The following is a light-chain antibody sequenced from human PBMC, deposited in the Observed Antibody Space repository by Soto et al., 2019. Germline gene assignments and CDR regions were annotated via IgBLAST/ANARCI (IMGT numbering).Light chain of an antibody. Sequence: QSVLTQPPSASGTPGQRVIISCSGGSSNIGRNTVNWYQHLPRTAPRLLIYTNDQRPSGVPDRFSGSKSGTSASLAISGLQSEDEADYYCAAWDDTSSFVFGTGTKLTVL. V-gene: IGLV1-44*01. J-gene: IGLJ1*01. CDR3: AAWDDTSSFV. CDR2: TND. CDR1: SSNIGRNT.